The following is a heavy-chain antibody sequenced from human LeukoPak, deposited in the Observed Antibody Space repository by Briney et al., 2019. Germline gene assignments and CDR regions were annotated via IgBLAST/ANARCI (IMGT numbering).Heavy chain of an antibody. CDR1: GFTFSSYG. CDR3: ARDVYSSSWYGDDY. D-gene: IGHD6-13*01. V-gene: IGHV3-33*01. J-gene: IGHJ4*02. CDR2: IWYDGSNK. Sequence: GGSLRLSCAASGFTFSSYGMHWVRQAPGKGLEWVAVIWYDGSNKYYADSVKGRFTISRDNSKNTLYPQMNSLRAEDTAVYYCARDVYSSSWYGDDYWGQGTLVTVSS.